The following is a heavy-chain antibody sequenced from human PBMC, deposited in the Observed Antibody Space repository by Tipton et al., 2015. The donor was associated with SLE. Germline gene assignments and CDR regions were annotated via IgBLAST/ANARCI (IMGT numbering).Heavy chain of an antibody. CDR2: IRYDGSNK. CDR3: AKDYSSSTAPLFDY. CDR1: GFTFSSYG. D-gene: IGHD4-11*01. Sequence: SLRLSCAASGFTFSSYGMHWVRQAPGKGLEWVAFIRYDGSNKYYADSVKGRFTISRDNSKNTLYLQMNSLRAEDTAVYYCAKDYSSSTAPLFDYWGQGTLVTVSS. V-gene: IGHV3-30*02. J-gene: IGHJ4*02.